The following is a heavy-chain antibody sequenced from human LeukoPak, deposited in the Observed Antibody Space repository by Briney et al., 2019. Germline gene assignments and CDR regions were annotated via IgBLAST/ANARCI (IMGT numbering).Heavy chain of an antibody. J-gene: IGHJ5*02. CDR1: GYTFTGYY. CDR3: ARVERIAVAFKEDWFDP. V-gene: IGHV1-2*02. CDR2: INPNSGGT. D-gene: IGHD6-13*01. Sequence: ASVKVSCKASGYTFTGYYMHWVRQAPGQGLEWMGWINPNSGGTNYAQKFQGRVTMTRDTSISTAYMELSRLRSDDTAVYYCARVERIAVAFKEDWFDPWGQGTLVTVSS.